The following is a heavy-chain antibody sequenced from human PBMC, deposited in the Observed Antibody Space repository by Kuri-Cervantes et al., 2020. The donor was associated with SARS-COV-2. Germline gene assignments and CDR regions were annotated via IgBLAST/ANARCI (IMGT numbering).Heavy chain of an antibody. CDR1: GFTFSSYS. CDR3: ARNWVSSHTNNWFDP. D-gene: IGHD7-27*01. J-gene: IGHJ5*02. Sequence: GESLKISCAASGFTFSSYSMNWVRQAPGKGLEWVSYISSSSSTIYYADSVKGRFTISRDNAKNSLYLQMNSLRAEDTAVYYCARNWVSSHTNNWFDPWGQGTLVTVSS. CDR2: ISSSSSTI. V-gene: IGHV3-48*01.